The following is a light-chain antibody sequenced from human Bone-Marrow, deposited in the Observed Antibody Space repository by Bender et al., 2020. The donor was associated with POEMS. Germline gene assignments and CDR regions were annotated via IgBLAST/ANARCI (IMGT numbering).Light chain of an antibody. CDR3: AVWDDSLNGWV. CDR2: EVS. J-gene: IGLJ3*02. CDR1: SSDVGNSNL. Sequence: QSALTQPASVSGSPGQSITISCTGTSSDVGNSNLVSWYQQYPGKAPKLMIYEVSKRPSGVSDRFSGSKSGNTASLTISGLQSEDEADYYCAVWDDSLNGWVFGGGTKLTVL. V-gene: IGLV2-23*02.